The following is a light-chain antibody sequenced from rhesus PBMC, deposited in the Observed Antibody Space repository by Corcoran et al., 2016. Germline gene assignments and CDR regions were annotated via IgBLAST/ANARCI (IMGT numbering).Light chain of an antibody. CDR3: LKYNSDPPT. Sequence: DIQMTQSPSSLSASVGDTVTITCRASQSISFWLDWFKQKPGNTPKLLIYESSSLPSGVPSRFSGSGAGTDFTLTITSLQPEDFTGYYCLKYNSDPPTFGQGTKVEIK. J-gene: IGKJ1*01. CDR2: ESS. V-gene: IGKV1-22*01. CDR1: QSISFW.